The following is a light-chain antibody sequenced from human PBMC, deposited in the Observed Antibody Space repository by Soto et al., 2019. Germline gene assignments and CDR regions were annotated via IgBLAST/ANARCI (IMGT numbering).Light chain of an antibody. J-gene: IGKJ1*01. Sequence: DIVMTQSPLSLPVTPGEPASISCRSSQSLLHSNGYNYLDWYLQKPGQSPQLLIYLGSNRASGVADRFGGSGSGKDFTLKSSRVDAEDVGVYYCMQALQTPWTFGQGTKVEIK. CDR1: QSLLHSNGYNY. CDR3: MQALQTPWT. CDR2: LGS. V-gene: IGKV2-28*01.